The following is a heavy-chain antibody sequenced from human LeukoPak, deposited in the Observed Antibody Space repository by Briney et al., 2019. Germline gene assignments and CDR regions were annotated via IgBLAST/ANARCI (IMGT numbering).Heavy chain of an antibody. CDR2: INHSGST. CDR3: ARYWRNFDY. Sequence: SETLSLTCAVYGGSFSGYYWSWIRQSPGKGLEWIGEINHSGSTNYNPSLKSRVTISVDTSKNQFSLKLSSVTAADTAVYYCARYWRNFDYWGQGTLVTVSS. D-gene: IGHD3-3*01. V-gene: IGHV4-34*01. J-gene: IGHJ4*02. CDR1: GGSFSGYY.